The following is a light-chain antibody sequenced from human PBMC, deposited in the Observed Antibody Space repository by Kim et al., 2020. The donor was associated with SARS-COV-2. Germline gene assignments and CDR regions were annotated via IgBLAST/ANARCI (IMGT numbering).Light chain of an antibody. V-gene: IGKV3-20*01. CDR1: QSVSSSY. J-gene: IGKJ4*01. Sequence: SPGERATRSCRASQSVSSSYVAWYQQTPGQGPRLLIYGASSRATGIPDRFSGSGSGTDFTLTISRLEPEDFAVYFCQQYDSSPLTFGGGTKVEIK. CDR2: GAS. CDR3: QQYDSSPLT.